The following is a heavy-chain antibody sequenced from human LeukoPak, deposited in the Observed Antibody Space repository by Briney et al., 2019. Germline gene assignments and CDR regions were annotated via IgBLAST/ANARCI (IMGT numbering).Heavy chain of an antibody. V-gene: IGHV3-23*01. Sequence: GGSLRLSCVASGFTFSGYAMAWVRQAPGKGLECVSSITITGSSPSYADSVKGRFTVSRDNSKNTLYLQMNSLRAEDTAVYFCAKSSSSWSYYFNYWGQGTLVTVSS. CDR1: GFTFSGYA. D-gene: IGHD6-13*01. CDR3: AKSSSSWSYYFNY. J-gene: IGHJ4*02. CDR2: ITITGSSP.